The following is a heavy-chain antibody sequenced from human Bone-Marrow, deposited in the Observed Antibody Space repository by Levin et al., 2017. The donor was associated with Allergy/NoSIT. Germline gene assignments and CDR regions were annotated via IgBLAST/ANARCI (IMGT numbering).Heavy chain of an antibody. J-gene: IGHJ4*02. CDR1: GFPFGTYA. D-gene: IGHD6-25*01. V-gene: IGHV3-48*02. CDR2: ISGISSHM. Sequence: GGSLRLSCAASGFPFGTYAMVWVRQAPGKGLEWISYISGISSHMYYADSVKGRFTVSRDNHRNSLSLQMNGLRDEDTADYYCARDLGNSGLSFDLWGQGTRVTV. CDR3: ARDLGNSGLSFDL.